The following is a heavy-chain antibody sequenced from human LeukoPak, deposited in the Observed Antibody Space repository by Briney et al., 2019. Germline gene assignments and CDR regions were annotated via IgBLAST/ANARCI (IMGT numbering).Heavy chain of an antibody. CDR3: AREVGATPGGDAFDI. D-gene: IGHD1-26*01. CDR2: IYYSGST. Sequence: SETLSLTCTVSGGSISSYYWSWIRQPPGKGLEWIGYIYYSGSTNYNPSLKSRVTISVDTSKNQFSLKLSSVTAADTAVYYCAREVGATPGGDAFDIWGQGTMVTVSS. V-gene: IGHV4-59*01. CDR1: GGSISSYY. J-gene: IGHJ3*02.